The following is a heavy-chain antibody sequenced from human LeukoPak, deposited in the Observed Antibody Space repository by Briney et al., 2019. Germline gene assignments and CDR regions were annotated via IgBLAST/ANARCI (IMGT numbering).Heavy chain of an antibody. Sequence: GASVKVSCKASGGTFSSYAISWVRQAPGQGLEWMGGIIPIFGTANYAQKFQGRVTITADESTSTAYMELSSLRSEDTAVYYCASGDLYYYDSSGIYYFDYWGQGTLVTVSS. J-gene: IGHJ4*02. CDR1: GGTFSSYA. D-gene: IGHD3-22*01. CDR3: ASGDLYYYDSSGIYYFDY. V-gene: IGHV1-69*13. CDR2: IIPIFGTA.